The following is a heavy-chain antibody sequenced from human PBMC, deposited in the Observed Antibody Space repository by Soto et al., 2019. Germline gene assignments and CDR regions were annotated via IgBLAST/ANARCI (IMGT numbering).Heavy chain of an antibody. CDR1: GGSISSYY. V-gene: IGHV4-59*12. CDR3: ARCYGEAAEEFDY. Sequence: QVQLQESGPGLVKPSETLSLTCTVSGGSISSYYWSWIRQPPGKGLEWIGYIYYSGSNNYNPSPKSRVTISVDTSSSHFSLTVSSVTAGDPAVYYCARCYGEAAEEFDYWGQGTMVTVSS. CDR2: IYYSGSN. J-gene: IGHJ4*02. D-gene: IGHD6-13*01.